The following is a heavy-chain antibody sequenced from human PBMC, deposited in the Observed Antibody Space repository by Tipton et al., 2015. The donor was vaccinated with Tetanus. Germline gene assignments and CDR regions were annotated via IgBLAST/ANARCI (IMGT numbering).Heavy chain of an antibody. Sequence: TLSLTCTVSGGSISSYHWSWIRQPPGKGLEWIGYIYYSGSTNYNPSLKSRVTISVDTSKNQFSLKLTSVTTADTAVYYCARDRGLTTSGGIGMDVWGQGTTVTVSS. V-gene: IGHV4-59*01. CDR3: ARDRGLTTSGGIGMDV. CDR1: GGSISSYH. CDR2: IYYSGST. J-gene: IGHJ6*02. D-gene: IGHD4-17*01.